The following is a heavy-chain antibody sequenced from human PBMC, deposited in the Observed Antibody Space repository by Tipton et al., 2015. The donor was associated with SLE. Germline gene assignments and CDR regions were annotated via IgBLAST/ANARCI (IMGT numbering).Heavy chain of an antibody. J-gene: IGHJ6*03. Sequence: SLRLSCAASGFTFRSYSMNWVRQAPGKGLEWVSSISSSSSYIYYADSVKGRFTISRDNAKNSLYLQMNSLRAEDTAVYYCARGYDSTSPLWFGELLYYYYYYMDVWGKGTTVTVSS. CDR3: ARGYDSTSPLWFGELLYYYYYYMDV. CDR1: GFTFRSYS. CDR2: ISSSSSYI. V-gene: IGHV3-21*01. D-gene: IGHD3-10*01.